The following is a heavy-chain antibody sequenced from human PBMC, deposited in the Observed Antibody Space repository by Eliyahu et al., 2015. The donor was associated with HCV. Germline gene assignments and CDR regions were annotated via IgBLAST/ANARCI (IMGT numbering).Heavy chain of an antibody. V-gene: IGHV4-61*01. CDR1: GNSVTGKNYH. CDR2: IHNESP. J-gene: IGHJ4*02. Sequence: QVQLQESGPGLVKPSETLSLACSVSGNSVTGKNYHWTWIRRAPGKGLEWIAYIHNESPTYNPSLKSRVTISLDTSKNQFFLKLTSVTAADTAVYYCARDPWGHSDFWGQGTLVTASS. D-gene: IGHD7-27*01. CDR3: ARDPWGHSDF.